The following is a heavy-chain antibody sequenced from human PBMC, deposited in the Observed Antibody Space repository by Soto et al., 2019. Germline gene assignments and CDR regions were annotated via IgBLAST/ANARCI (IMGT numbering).Heavy chain of an antibody. D-gene: IGHD6-19*01. CDR2: IIPIFGTA. CDR1: GGTFSSYA. J-gene: IGHJ4*02. V-gene: IGHV1-69*01. CDR3: ARAVAVAGTETFDY. Sequence: QVQLVQSGAEVKKPGSSVKVSCTASGGTFSSYAISWVRQAPGQGLEWMGGIIPIFGTANYAQKFQGRVTITADEYTSAAYMGLSSLRSEDTDVYYCARAVAVAGTETFDYWGQGTMVTVSS.